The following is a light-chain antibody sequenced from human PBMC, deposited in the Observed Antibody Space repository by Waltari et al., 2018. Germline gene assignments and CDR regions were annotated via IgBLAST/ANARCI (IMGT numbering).Light chain of an antibody. J-gene: IGKJ4*01. Sequence: DIVMTQSPDSLAVSLGERATINCKSRQSVLYTTNNKNYLAWYQQKPGQPPKLLIYWASTRESVVPDRFSGSGSGTNFTLTISSLQAEDVAVYYCQQYHSPPQTFGGGTKLEIK. CDR3: QQYHSPPQT. V-gene: IGKV4-1*01. CDR2: WAS. CDR1: QSVLYTTNNKNY.